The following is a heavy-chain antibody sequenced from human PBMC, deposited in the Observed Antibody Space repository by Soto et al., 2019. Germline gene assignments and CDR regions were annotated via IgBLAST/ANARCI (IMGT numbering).Heavy chain of an antibody. Sequence: EVHLLESEGGLVQPGGSLRLSCAASGFTFSSYAMTWVRQAPGKGLEWVSSISGGGGSTYYADSVKGRFTISRDNSKNTLFLEMNSLRGDDMAVYYCTGEVASGYWGQGTLVTVSS. CDR3: TGEVASGY. V-gene: IGHV3-23*01. CDR1: GFTFSSYA. CDR2: ISGGGGST. D-gene: IGHD2-8*02. J-gene: IGHJ4*02.